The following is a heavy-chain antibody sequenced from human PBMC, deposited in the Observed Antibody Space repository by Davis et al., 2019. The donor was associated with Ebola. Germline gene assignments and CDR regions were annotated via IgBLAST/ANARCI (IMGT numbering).Heavy chain of an antibody. Sequence: PGGSLRLSCKGSEYSFTSYCIGWVRQMPGKGLEWMGIICPGDSDTRYSPSFQGQVTISADKSITTAYLQWGSLKASDTAIYYCARLFMVRGVIMRYTPNYFYYGMDVWGQGTTVTVSS. CDR2: ICPGDSDT. CDR3: ARLFMVRGVIMRYTPNYFYYGMDV. CDR1: EYSFTSYC. J-gene: IGHJ6*02. D-gene: IGHD3-10*01. V-gene: IGHV5-51*01.